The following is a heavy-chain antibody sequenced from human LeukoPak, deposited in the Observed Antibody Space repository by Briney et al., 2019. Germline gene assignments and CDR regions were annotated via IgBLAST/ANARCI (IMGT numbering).Heavy chain of an antibody. Sequence: TSQTLSLTCTVSGGSISSGSYYWSWIRQPAGKGLEWIGRIYTSGSTNYNPSLKSRVTISVDTSKNQFSLKLGSVTAADTAVYYCARDRPGRYDFWSGYSDYWGQGTLVTVSS. CDR2: IYTSGST. V-gene: IGHV4-61*02. CDR1: GGSISSGSYY. D-gene: IGHD3-3*01. CDR3: ARDRPGRYDFWSGYSDY. J-gene: IGHJ4*02.